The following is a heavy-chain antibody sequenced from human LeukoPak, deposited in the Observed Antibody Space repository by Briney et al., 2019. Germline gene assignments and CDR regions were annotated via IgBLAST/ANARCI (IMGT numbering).Heavy chain of an antibody. Sequence: ASVKVSCKASGYTFTTYGISWVRQAPGQGLEWMGWISVYNGNSKYAQKFQGRVTMTTDTSTSTASMEVRSLRSDDTAVYYCARLIRRDYGAKRGVDYWGQGTLVTVSS. V-gene: IGHV1-18*01. CDR3: ARLIRRDYGAKRGVDY. CDR2: ISVYNGNS. D-gene: IGHD4-23*01. J-gene: IGHJ4*02. CDR1: GYTFTTYG.